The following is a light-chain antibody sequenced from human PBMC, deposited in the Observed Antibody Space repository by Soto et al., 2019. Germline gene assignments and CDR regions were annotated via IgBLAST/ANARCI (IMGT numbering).Light chain of an antibody. V-gene: IGKV3D-20*01. CDR1: QSVSNSY. CDR3: QQDGSSSFT. CDR2: DAS. Sequence: EFVLTQSPATLSLSPGERATLSCGASQSVSNSYLAWYQQKPGLALSLLIYDASRRATGTPDRFSGSRSGTDFTFTISRLEPEDFAVYDCQQDGSSSFTSGGGTKVYIK. J-gene: IGKJ4*01.